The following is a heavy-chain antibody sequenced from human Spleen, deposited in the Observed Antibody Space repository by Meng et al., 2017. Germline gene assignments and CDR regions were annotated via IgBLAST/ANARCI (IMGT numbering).Heavy chain of an antibody. CDR3: ARGRRGYSYGGGDFDY. J-gene: IGHJ4*02. D-gene: IGHD5-18*01. Sequence: QVQLVQSGADVRKPGASVKVSCKASGYTFTHYAMHWVRQAPGQRLEWMGWINVDNGNTRYSQKFQGRVSFTRDTSARTVYMELSSLRSDDTAVYYCARGRRGYSYGGGDFDYWGQGTLVTVSS. CDR1: GYTFTHYA. V-gene: IGHV1-3*01. CDR2: INVDNGNT.